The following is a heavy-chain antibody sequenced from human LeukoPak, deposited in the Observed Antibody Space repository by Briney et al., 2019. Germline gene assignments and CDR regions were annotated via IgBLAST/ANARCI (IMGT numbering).Heavy chain of an antibody. J-gene: IGHJ6*04. V-gene: IGHV3-48*03. CDR3: AELGITMIGGV. D-gene: IGHD3-10*02. CDR1: GFTFSNYA. Sequence: PGGSLRLSCAASGFTFSNYAMSWVRQAPGKGLEWVSYISSSGSTIYYADSVKGRFTISRDNAKDSLYLQMNSLRAEDTAVYYCAELGITMIGGVWGKGTTVTISS. CDR2: ISSSGSTI.